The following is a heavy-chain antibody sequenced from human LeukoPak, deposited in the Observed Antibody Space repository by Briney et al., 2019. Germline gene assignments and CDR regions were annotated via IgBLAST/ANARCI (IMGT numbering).Heavy chain of an antibody. CDR2: IHPGTGVT. Sequence: ASVKVSCKASEYTFTGFYFHWMRQAPGQGLEWVGCIHPGTGVTNYAQNFQGRVTMTRDTSISTGYMELERLRSDDTAIYYCAKEGVGDNKSFDYWGQGSLVTVSS. J-gene: IGHJ4*02. CDR3: AKEGVGDNKSFDY. V-gene: IGHV1-2*02. CDR1: EYTFTGFY. D-gene: IGHD3-10*01.